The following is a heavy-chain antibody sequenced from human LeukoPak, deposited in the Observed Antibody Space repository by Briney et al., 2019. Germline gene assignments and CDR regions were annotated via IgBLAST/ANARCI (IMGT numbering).Heavy chain of an antibody. CDR3: ARGYSSSWYD. D-gene: IGHD6-13*01. CDR1: GFTFSTYS. V-gene: IGHV3-23*01. CDR2: ISGSGDST. J-gene: IGHJ4*02. Sequence: GGSLRLSCAASGFTFSTYSMNWVRQAPGKGLEWVSAISGSGDSTYYGDSVKGRFTISRDNSKNTLYLQMNSLRAEDTAMYYCARGYSSSWYDWGQGTLVTVSS.